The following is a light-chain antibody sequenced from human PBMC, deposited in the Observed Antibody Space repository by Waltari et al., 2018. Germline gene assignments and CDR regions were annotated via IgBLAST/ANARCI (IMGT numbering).Light chain of an antibody. CDR1: QSVYKY. CDR2: DAT. V-gene: IGKV3-11*01. J-gene: IGKJ5*01. CDR3: QQRNNWLIT. Sequence: EAVLTQSPGTLSLFPGERATISCRASQSVYKYLAWYQQKPGQAPRLLIYDATKRVTGIPARFSGSGSETDFTLTISSLEPEDFAVYYCQQRNNWLITFGQGTRLEIK.